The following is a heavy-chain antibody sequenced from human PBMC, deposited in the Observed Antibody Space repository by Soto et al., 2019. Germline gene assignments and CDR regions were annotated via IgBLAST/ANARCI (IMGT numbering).Heavy chain of an antibody. Sequence: ETLSLTCVVYGGSFSGYSWTWIRQPPGKGLEWLGEINPSGSTYYNPALKSRVTISVDTSKNEFSLNLGSVTAADTAVYYCATGKIRYLNNWGQGTLVTVSS. D-gene: IGHD3-9*01. J-gene: IGHJ4*02. CDR1: GGSFSGYS. V-gene: IGHV4-34*01. CDR2: INPSGST. CDR3: ATGKIRYLNN.